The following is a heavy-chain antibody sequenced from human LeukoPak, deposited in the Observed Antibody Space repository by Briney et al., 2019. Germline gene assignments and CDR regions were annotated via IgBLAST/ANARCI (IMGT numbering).Heavy chain of an antibody. Sequence: GGSLRLSCAGSGFTFDDYAMHWVRLAPGKGLYWVSGSVKGRFTISRDNAKKSLHLQMNSLRAEDTAVYYCARAKWGSDFDYWGQGTLVTVSS. CDR1: GFTFDDYA. CDR3: ARAKWGSDFDY. J-gene: IGHJ4*02. D-gene: IGHD1-26*01. V-gene: IGHV3-9*01.